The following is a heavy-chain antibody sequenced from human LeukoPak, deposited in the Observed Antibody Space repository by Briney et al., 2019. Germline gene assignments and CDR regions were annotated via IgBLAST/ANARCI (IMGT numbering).Heavy chain of an antibody. CDR3: ARLMITFGGVIVPYFDY. J-gene: IGHJ4*02. CDR2: IDPSDSYT. D-gene: IGHD3-16*02. CDR1: GYSFTSYW. V-gene: IGHV5-10-1*01. Sequence: GESPKISCKGSGYSFTSYWISWVRQMPGKGLEWMGRIDPSDSYTNYSPSFQGHVTISADKSISTAYLQWSSLKASDTAMYYCARLMITFGGVIVPYFDYWGQGTLVTVSS.